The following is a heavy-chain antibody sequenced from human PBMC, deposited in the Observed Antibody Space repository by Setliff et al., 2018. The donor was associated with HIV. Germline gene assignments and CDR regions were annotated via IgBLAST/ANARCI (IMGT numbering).Heavy chain of an antibody. V-gene: IGHV4-39*07. Sequence: SETLSLTCTVSDGSISSSTYYWGWIRQPPGKGLEWIGSIYYSGSTYYNPSLKSRVTISVDTSKNQFSLKVSSVTAADTAVYYCARALPPDDYGDYGWFDPWGQGTLVTVS. CDR2: IYYSGST. CDR3: ARALPPDDYGDYGWFDP. D-gene: IGHD4-17*01. J-gene: IGHJ5*02. CDR1: DGSISSSTYY.